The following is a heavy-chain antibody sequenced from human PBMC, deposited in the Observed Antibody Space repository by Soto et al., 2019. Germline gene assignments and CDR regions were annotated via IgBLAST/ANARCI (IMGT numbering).Heavy chain of an antibody. CDR1: GYTFTSYD. CDR2: MNPNSGNT. CDR3: ASLPSANYYYSGVDV. Sequence: QVQLVQSGAEVKKPGASVKVSCKASGYTFTSYDINWVRQATGQGLEWMGWMNPNSGNTGYAQKFQGTVTLTSNTSISTAYMELSSLISEETAVYYCASLPSANYYYSGVDVWGQGTTVTVSS. J-gene: IGHJ6*02. V-gene: IGHV1-8*01.